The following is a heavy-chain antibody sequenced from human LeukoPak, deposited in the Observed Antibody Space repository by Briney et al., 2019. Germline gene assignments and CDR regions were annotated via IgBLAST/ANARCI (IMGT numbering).Heavy chain of an antibody. D-gene: IGHD3-22*01. J-gene: IGHJ3*02. CDR1: GFTFSNYW. Sequence: QAGGSLRLSCAASGFTFSNYWMIWLRQAPGKGLEWVANIKGDGSLKYYLDSVKGRFTISRDNAKNSLFLQMNSLRAEDTAVYYCARDRNYYDASGYYDAFDIWGQGTMVTVSS. CDR2: IKGDGSLK. CDR3: ARDRNYYDASGYYDAFDI. V-gene: IGHV3-7*01.